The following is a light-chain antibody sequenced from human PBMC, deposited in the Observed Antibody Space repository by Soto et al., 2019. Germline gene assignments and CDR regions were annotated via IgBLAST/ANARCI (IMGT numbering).Light chain of an antibody. J-gene: IGLJ1*01. CDR1: SSDVGSYNR. V-gene: IGLV2-18*02. CDR2: EVS. Sequence: QSVLTQPPSVSGSPGQSVAISCTGTSSDVGSYNRVSWYQQPPGTVPKVMIYEVSNRPSGVPDRFSGSKSGNTASLTISGLQAEDEADYYCSSYTSSSTYVFGTGTKLTVL. CDR3: SSYTSSSTYV.